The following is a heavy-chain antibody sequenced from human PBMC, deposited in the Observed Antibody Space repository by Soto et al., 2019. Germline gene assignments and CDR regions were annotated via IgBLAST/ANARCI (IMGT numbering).Heavy chain of an antibody. CDR2: INWNGYST. CDR1: GFSFDDYG. CDR3: ARETTSWFXP. J-gene: IGHJ5*02. D-gene: IGHD1-1*01. Sequence: PGGSLRVSCAASGFSFDDYGMSWVRQAPGKGLEWVSIINWNGYSTTYADSVKGRFTISRDNAKNSLYLQMNSLRAEDTAFYHCARETTSWFXPWGQGTLVTVSS. V-gene: IGHV3-20*01.